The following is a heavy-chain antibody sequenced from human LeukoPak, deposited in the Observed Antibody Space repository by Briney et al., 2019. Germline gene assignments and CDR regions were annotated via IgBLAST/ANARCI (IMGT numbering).Heavy chain of an antibody. D-gene: IGHD3-3*01. CDR1: GGSISSSSYY. CDR2: IYYSGST. CDR3: ARLKFDFWSGYYTA. J-gene: IGHJ4*02. Sequence: SETLSLTCTVSGGSISSSSYYWGWIRQPPGKGLEWIGSIYYSGSTYYNPSLKSRVTISVDTSKNQFSLKLSSVTAADTAVYYCARLKFDFWSGYYTAWGQGTLVTVSS. V-gene: IGHV4-39*01.